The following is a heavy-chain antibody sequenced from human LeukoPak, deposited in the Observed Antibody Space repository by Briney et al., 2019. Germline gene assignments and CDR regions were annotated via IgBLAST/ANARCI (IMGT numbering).Heavy chain of an antibody. J-gene: IGHJ4*02. Sequence: GASVKVSWKASGYTFTSYYMHWVRQAPGQGLEWMGIINPSGGSTSYAQKFQGRVTMNRDTSTSTVYMELSSLRSADTAVYYCARYLVGPAAIPATAFDYWGQGTLVTVSS. CDR3: ARYLVGPAAIPATAFDY. D-gene: IGHD2-2*02. CDR2: INPSGGST. V-gene: IGHV1-46*01. CDR1: GYTFTSYY.